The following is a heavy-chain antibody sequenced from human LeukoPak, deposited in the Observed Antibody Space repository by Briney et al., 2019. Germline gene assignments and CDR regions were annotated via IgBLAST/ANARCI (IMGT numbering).Heavy chain of an antibody. CDR3: ARDYYYDSSGYWDYYFDY. Sequence: GGSLRLSCAASGFTFSRFGMHWVRQAPGKGLEWVAVIRYDGSNKYYADSVKGRFTISRDNSKNTLYLQMNSLRAEATAVYYCARDYYYDSSGYWDYYFDYWGQGTLVSVSS. CDR2: IRYDGSNK. D-gene: IGHD3-22*01. CDR1: GFTFSRFG. V-gene: IGHV3-33*01. J-gene: IGHJ4*02.